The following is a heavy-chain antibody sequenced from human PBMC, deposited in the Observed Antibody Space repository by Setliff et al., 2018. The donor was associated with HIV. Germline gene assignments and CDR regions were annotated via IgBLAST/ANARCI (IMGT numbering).Heavy chain of an antibody. Sequence: SETLSLTCAVYGGSFSGYCWSWIRQPPGKGLEWIGEINHTGSTNYNPSLKSRVTISVDTSKNQFSLKLNSVTAADTAVYYCARGRLAAAASRRQFDYCYMDVWTKGTTVTSP. CDR3: ARGRLAAAASRRQFDYCYMDV. CDR1: GGSFSGYC. J-gene: IGHJ6*03. V-gene: IGHV4-34*01. CDR2: INHTGST. D-gene: IGHD6-13*01.